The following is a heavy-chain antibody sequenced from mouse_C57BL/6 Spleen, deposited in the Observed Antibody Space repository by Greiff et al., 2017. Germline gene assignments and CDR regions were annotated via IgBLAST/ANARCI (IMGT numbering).Heavy chain of an antibody. J-gene: IGHJ4*01. V-gene: IGHV1-80*01. CDR3: ARGGYDGWYYAMDY. CDR2: IYPGDGDT. D-gene: IGHD2-2*01. CDR1: GYAFSSYW. Sequence: QVQLQQSGAELVKPGASVKISCKASGYAFSSYWLNWVKQRPGKGLEWIGQIYPGDGDTNYNGKFKGKATLTADKSSSTAYMQLSSLTSEDSAVYFGARGGYDGWYYAMDYWGQGTSVTVSS.